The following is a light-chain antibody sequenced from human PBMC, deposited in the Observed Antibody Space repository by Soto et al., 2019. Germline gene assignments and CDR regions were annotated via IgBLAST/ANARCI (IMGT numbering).Light chain of an antibody. J-gene: IGLJ1*01. CDR3: SSYTTTSTYV. V-gene: IGLV2-18*02. Sequence: QSALTQPPSVSGSPGQSVPISCTGTSSDVGSYNRVSWYQQPPGTAPKLMIYDVSDRPSGVPDRFSGSKSGNTASLTISGLQAEDEADYYCSSYTTTSTYVFGTGTQLTVL. CDR2: DVS. CDR1: SSDVGSYNR.